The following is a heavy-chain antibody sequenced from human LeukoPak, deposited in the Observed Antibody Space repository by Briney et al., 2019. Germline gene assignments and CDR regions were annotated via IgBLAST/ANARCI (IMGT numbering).Heavy chain of an antibody. J-gene: IGHJ4*02. D-gene: IGHD1-26*01. CDR1: GGTFSSYA. CDR2: IIPILGIA. CDR3: ARDCEIGGSQEGCPFDY. V-gene: IGHV1-69*04. Sequence: ASVKVSCKASGGTFSSYAISWVRQAPGQGLEWMGRIIPILGIANYAQKFQGRVTITADKSTSTAYMELSSLRSEDTAVYYCARDCEIGGSQEGCPFDYWGQGTLVTVSS.